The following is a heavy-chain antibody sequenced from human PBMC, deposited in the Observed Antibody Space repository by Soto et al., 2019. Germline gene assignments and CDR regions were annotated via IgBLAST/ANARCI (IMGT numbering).Heavy chain of an antibody. CDR2: VSHDGRNT. CDR3: AKGGRQWLVTSDFNY. D-gene: IGHD6-19*01. Sequence: VQLVESGGGVVQPGRSLRLSCAASGFTFSDYAMHWVRQAQGKGLEWVAVVSHDGRNTHYADSVKGRFTISRDSSKNTFSLEMTSLRAEDTAVYYCAKGGRQWLVTSDFNYWGQGALVTVSS. J-gene: IGHJ4*02. V-gene: IGHV3-30*18. CDR1: GFTFSDYA.